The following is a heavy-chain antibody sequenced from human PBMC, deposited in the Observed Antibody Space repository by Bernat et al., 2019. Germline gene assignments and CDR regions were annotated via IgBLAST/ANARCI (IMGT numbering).Heavy chain of an antibody. CDR1: DFIFSSSP. D-gene: IGHD2-15*01. CDR3: TGDRGSLGDS. Sequence: EVQVVESRGGSVQPGVSLRLSCSASDFIFSSSPMHWVRQVPGKGLMWVSRINGDGSHKTYADSVKGRFTISRDNAKNTMYLQMSSLRVEDTALYYCTGDRGSLGDSWGQGTLVTVSS. V-gene: IGHV3-74*01. J-gene: IGHJ5*01. CDR2: INGDGSHK.